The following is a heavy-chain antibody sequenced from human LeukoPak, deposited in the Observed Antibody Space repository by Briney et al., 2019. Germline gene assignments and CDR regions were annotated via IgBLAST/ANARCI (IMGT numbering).Heavy chain of an antibody. J-gene: IGHJ4*02. CDR2: INAGNGNT. CDR3: STDSGRSYFYFDF. D-gene: IGHD3-10*01. Sequence: ASVKVSCKASGYTFTSYAMHWVRQAPGQRLEWMGWINAGNGNTKYSQKFQGRVTITRDTSASTAYMELSSLRSEDTAVYYCSTDSGRSYFYFDFWGQGTLVTVSS. V-gene: IGHV1-3*01. CDR1: GYTFTSYA.